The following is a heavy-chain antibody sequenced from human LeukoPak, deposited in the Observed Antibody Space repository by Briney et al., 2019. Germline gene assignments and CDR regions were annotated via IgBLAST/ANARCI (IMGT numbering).Heavy chain of an antibody. J-gene: IGHJ4*02. CDR2: IYYSGST. Sequence: SETLSLTCTVSGGSISSYYWSWIRQPPGNGLEWIGYIYYSGSTNYNPSLKSRVTISVDTSKNQFSLKLSSVTAADTAVYYCARGFWEAYFDYWGQGTLVTVSS. D-gene: IGHD3-3*01. CDR3: ARGFWEAYFDY. V-gene: IGHV4-59*01. CDR1: GGSISSYY.